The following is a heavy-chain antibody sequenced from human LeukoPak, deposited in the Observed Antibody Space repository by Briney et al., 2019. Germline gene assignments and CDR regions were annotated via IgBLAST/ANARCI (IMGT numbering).Heavy chain of an antibody. Sequence: PGGSLRLSCAASGFTVSSKYMSWVRQAPGKGLEWVSVIYSGDNTYYADSVKGRFAISRDNSKNTLYLQMNSLRAEDTAVYYCARGCSSTSCYGFDYWGQGTLVTVSS. D-gene: IGHD2-2*01. V-gene: IGHV3-53*01. CDR1: GFTVSSKY. CDR3: ARGCSSTSCYGFDY. CDR2: IYSGDNT. J-gene: IGHJ4*02.